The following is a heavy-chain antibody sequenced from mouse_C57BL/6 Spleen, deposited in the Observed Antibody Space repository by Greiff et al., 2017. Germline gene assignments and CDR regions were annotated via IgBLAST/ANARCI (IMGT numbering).Heavy chain of an antibody. Sequence: QVQLQQSGTELVKPGASVKLSCKASGYTFTSYWMHWVKQRPGQGLEWIGNINPSNGGTNYNEKFKSKATLTVDKSSSTAYMQLSSLTSEDSAVYYCARSGYYGSRPLDYWGQGTTLTVSS. CDR2: INPSNGGT. CDR3: ARSGYYGSRPLDY. CDR1: GYTFTSYW. D-gene: IGHD1-1*01. V-gene: IGHV1-53*01. J-gene: IGHJ2*01.